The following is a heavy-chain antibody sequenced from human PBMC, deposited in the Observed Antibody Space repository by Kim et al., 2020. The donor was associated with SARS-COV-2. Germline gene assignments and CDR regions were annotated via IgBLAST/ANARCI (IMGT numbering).Heavy chain of an antibody. CDR3: ARSSTYYYDSSGYYRPVDY. J-gene: IGHJ4*02. V-gene: IGHV1-18*01. D-gene: IGHD3-22*01. CDR1: GYTFTSYG. Sequence: ASVKVSCKASGYTFTSYGISWVRQAPGQGLEWMGWISAYNGNTNYAQKLQGRVTMTTDTSTSTAYMELRSLRSDDTAVHYCARSSTYYYDSSGYYRPVDYWGQGTLVTVSS. CDR2: ISAYNGNT.